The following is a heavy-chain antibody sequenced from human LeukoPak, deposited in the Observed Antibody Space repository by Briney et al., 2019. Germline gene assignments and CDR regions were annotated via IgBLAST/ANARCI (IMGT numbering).Heavy chain of an antibody. V-gene: IGHV3-23*01. J-gene: IGHJ4*02. Sequence: GGSLRLSCAASGFTFSSYWMHWVRQAPGKGLEWVSAISGSGGSTYYADSVKGRFTISRDNSKNTLYLQMNSLRAEDTAVYYCAKDPSYSSSWSIDYWGQGTLVTVSS. CDR2: ISGSGGST. CDR1: GFTFSSYW. CDR3: AKDPSYSSSWSIDY. D-gene: IGHD6-13*01.